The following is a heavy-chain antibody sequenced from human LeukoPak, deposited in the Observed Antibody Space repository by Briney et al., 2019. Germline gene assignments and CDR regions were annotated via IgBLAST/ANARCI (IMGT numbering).Heavy chain of an antibody. J-gene: IGHJ4*02. CDR1: GFTFSSYS. CDR2: ISSASGSI. CDR3: ARLPAYCSSISCYYDY. V-gene: IGHV3-48*04. Sequence: GGSLRLSCAASGFTFSSYSMNWVRQAPGKGLEWVSYISSASGSIYYADSVKGRFTISRDNAKNSLFLQMNSLRAEDTAVYYYARLPAYCSSISCYYDYWGQGTLVTVSS. D-gene: IGHD2-2*01.